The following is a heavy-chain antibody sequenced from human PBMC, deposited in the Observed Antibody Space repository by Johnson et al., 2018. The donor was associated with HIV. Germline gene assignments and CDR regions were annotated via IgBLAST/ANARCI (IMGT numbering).Heavy chain of an antibody. J-gene: IGHJ3*02. CDR2: VNNDGGDT. V-gene: IGHV3-74*01. CDR1: GFTFTNYW. Sequence: VQLVESGGGLVQPGGSLRLSCAVSGFTFTNYWMHWVRQAPGKGLVWVSRVNNDGGDTIYADSVKGRFTISRDNSKNTLYLQMNSLRAEDTAVYYCASRYTVDAFDIWGQGTMVTVSS. CDR3: ASRYTVDAFDI. D-gene: IGHD1-1*01.